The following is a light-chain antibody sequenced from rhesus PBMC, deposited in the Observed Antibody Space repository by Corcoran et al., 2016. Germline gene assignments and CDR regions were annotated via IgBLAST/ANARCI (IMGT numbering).Light chain of an antibody. CDR2: YAS. CDR3: QQYNSAPLT. Sequence: DIQMTQSPSSLSASVGDTVTITCRASQGISSYLAWYQQKPGKAPKPLIYYASNLESGVPSRFSGSGSGTEFTLASSSLQPEDFATYYCQQYNSAPLTFGGGTKVAIK. J-gene: IGKJ4*01. CDR1: QGISSY. V-gene: IGKV1-37*01.